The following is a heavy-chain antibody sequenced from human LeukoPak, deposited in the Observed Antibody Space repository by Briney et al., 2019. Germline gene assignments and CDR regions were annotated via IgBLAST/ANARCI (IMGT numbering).Heavy chain of an antibody. V-gene: IGHV3-23*01. Sequence: GGSLRLSCAASGFTFSNYAMSWVRQAPGKGLEWVSAVSGSGGSTSYADSVKGRFTISRDNSKNTLYLQMNSLRAEDTAVYYCANGGVVVVPAAWGQGTLVTVSS. CDR3: ANGGVVVVPAA. CDR1: GFTFSNYA. CDR2: VSGSGGST. D-gene: IGHD2-2*01. J-gene: IGHJ4*02.